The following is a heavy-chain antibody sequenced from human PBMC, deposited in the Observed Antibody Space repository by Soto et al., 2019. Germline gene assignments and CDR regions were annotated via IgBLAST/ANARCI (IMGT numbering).Heavy chain of an antibody. CDR1: GGSISSSSYY. D-gene: IGHD5-12*01. Sequence: SETLSLTCTVSGGSISSSSYYCGWIRQPPGKGLEWIGSIYYSGSTYYNPSLKSRVIISVDTSKNQFSLKLSSVAADTAVYYCARQFGGWLRSHFDYWGQGTLVTVSS. J-gene: IGHJ4*02. V-gene: IGHV4-39*01. CDR2: IYYSGST. CDR3: ARQFGGWLRSHFDY.